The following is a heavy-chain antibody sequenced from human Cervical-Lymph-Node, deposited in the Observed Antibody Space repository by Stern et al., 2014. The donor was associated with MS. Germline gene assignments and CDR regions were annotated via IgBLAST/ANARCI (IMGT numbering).Heavy chain of an antibody. V-gene: IGHV3-33*01. CDR1: GFTFSGYG. Sequence: VQLVESGGGVVQPGKSLRLSCVASGFTFSGYGMHWVRQAPGKGLEWVAFIWSDGSNPSYAASVQGRFTIARDNLQNTLHLHMNNVTAADTARYYCARGRNVGVNYYFDYWGQGSLVTVSS. CDR2: IWSDGSNP. J-gene: IGHJ4*02. D-gene: IGHD3-16*01. CDR3: ARGRNVGVNYYFDY.